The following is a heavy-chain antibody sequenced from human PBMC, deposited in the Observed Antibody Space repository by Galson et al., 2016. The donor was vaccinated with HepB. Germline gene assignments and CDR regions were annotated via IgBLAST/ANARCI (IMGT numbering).Heavy chain of an antibody. CDR2: IWYDGSKQ. D-gene: IGHD6-6*01. V-gene: IGHV3-33*06. Sequence: SLRLSCAASGFTFSELGMHWVRQAPGKGLEWVAVIWYDGSKQYYIDSVKGRFTISRDNSKSTLYLQMDSLRAEDTAVYYCAKDLGEYRSSSPEYWGQGTLVTVSS. CDR3: AKDLGEYRSSSPEY. J-gene: IGHJ4*02. CDR1: GFTFSELG.